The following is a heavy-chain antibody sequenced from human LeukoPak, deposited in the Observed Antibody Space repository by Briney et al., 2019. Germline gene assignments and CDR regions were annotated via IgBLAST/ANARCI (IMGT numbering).Heavy chain of an antibody. D-gene: IGHD6-13*01. CDR2: ISAYNGNT. CDR3: ARAMSSSWYGPFDY. CDR1: GYTFTSYG. Sequence: ASVKVSCKASGYTFTSYGISWVRQAPGQGLEWMGWISAYNGNTNYAQKLQGRVTMTTDTSTSTAYMELSSLRAEDTAVYYCARAMSSSWYGPFDYWGQGTLVTVSS. J-gene: IGHJ4*02. V-gene: IGHV1-18*01.